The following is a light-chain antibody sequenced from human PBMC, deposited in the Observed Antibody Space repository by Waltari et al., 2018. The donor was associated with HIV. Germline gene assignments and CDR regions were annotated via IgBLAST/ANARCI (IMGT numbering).Light chain of an antibody. J-gene: IGLJ2*01. Sequence: SYDLTQPISVSVAQGQTARIPCEGVNIGTKNVHWYQRKPGQAPVLVIYRDTTRPSGIPERFSGSSSGHTATLTITRAQAGDEADYSCHVWDITARVVFGRGTKLTVL. CDR3: HVWDITARVV. V-gene: IGLV3-9*01. CDR2: RDT. CDR1: NIGTKN.